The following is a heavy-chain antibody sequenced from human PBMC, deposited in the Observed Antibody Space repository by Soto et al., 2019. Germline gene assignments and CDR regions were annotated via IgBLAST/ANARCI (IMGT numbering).Heavy chain of an antibody. J-gene: IGHJ6*02. CDR2: ISWNSGSI. V-gene: IGHV3-9*01. CDR3: TKGRVEYSSSKHGMDV. D-gene: IGHD6-6*01. CDR1: GFTFDDYA. Sequence: EVQLVESGGGLVQPGRSLRLSCAASGFTFDDYAMHWVRQAPGKGLECVSGISWNSGSIDYADSVKGRFTISRDNAKNSVYLQMNSLRAEDTALYYCTKGRVEYSSSKHGMDVWGQGTTVTVSS.